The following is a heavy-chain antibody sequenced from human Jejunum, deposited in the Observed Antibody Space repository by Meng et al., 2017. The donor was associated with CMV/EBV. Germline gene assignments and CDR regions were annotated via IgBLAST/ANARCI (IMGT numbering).Heavy chain of an antibody. Sequence: SCNAYGYSLNTYDITWVRQAPGQGLEWVAWISDYSGNTESAQKFQDRVNLNIETSTSTAYLELTNMRSDDTAVYYCARGGYNSSPDYWGQGTLVTVSS. CDR2: ISDYSGNT. CDR1: GYSLNTYD. V-gene: IGHV1-18*01. CDR3: ARGGYNSSPDY. J-gene: IGHJ4*02. D-gene: IGHD5-12*01.